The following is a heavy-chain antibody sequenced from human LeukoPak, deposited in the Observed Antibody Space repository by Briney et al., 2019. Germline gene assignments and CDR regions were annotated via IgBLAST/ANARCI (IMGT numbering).Heavy chain of an antibody. D-gene: IGHD4-17*01. Sequence: SETLSLTCSVSGGSISSGGYYWSWIRQHPGRGLEWIGYIHYSGSTFYNPSLKSRLTISVDTSKNQFSLRLSSVTAADTAVYYCARFFKGGDNGDYSDYWGQGTLVTVSS. CDR1: GGSISSGGYY. CDR2: IHYSGST. CDR3: ARFFKGGDNGDYSDY. J-gene: IGHJ4*02. V-gene: IGHV4-31*03.